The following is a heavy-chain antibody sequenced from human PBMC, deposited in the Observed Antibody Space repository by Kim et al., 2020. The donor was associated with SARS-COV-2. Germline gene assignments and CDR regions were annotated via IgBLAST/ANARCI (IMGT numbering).Heavy chain of an antibody. V-gene: IGHV1-69*04. CDR1: GGTFSSYA. CDR3: ARALSIGVVPAALTD. D-gene: IGHD2-2*01. CDR2: IIPILGIA. J-gene: IGHJ4*02. Sequence: SVKVSCKASGGTFSSYAISWVRQAPGQGLEWMGRIIPILGIANYAQKFQGRVTITADKSTSTAYMELSSLRSEDTAVYYCARALSIGVVPAALTDWGQGTLVTVSS.